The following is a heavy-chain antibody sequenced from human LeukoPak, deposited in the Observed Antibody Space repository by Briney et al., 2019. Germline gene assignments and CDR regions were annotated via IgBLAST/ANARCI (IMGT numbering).Heavy chain of an antibody. D-gene: IGHD4-17*01. Sequence: TSETLSLTCTVSGGSISSYYWSWIRQPPGKGLEWIGYIYYSGSTNYNPSLKSRVTISVDTSKNQFSLKLSSVTAADTAVYYCARPLAVSDAYYGDYASWGQGTLVTVSS. CDR1: GGSISSYY. CDR3: ARPLAVSDAYYGDYAS. J-gene: IGHJ4*02. V-gene: IGHV4-59*08. CDR2: IYYSGST.